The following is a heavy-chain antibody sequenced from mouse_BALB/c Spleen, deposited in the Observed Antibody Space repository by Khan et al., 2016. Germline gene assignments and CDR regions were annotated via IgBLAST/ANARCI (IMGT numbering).Heavy chain of an antibody. V-gene: IGHV5-6-5*01. CDR1: GFTFSSYA. D-gene: IGHD2-4*01. J-gene: IGHJ3*01. Sequence: EVELVESGGGLVKPGGSLKLSCAASGFTFSSYAMSRVRQTPEKRLEWVASISSGGSTYYPDSVKGRFTISRDNARNILYLQMSSLRSEDTAMYYCARGRGIYYDYDGFAYWGQGTLVTVSA. CDR2: ISSGGST. CDR3: ARGRGIYYDYDGFAY.